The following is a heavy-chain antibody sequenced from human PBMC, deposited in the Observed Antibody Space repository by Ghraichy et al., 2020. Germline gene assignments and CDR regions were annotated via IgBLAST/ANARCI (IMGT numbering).Heavy chain of an antibody. V-gene: IGHV6-1*01. J-gene: IGHJ4*02. CDR3: ARGKREGYYDFWSGYRYDY. D-gene: IGHD3-3*01. Sequence: SQTLSLTCAISGDSVSSNSAAWNWIRQSPSRGLEWLGRTYYRSKWYNDYAVSVKSRITINPDTSKNQFSLQLNSVTPEDTAVYYCARGKREGYYDFWSGYRYDYWGQGTLVTVSS. CDR2: TYYRSKWYN. CDR1: GDSVSSNSAA.